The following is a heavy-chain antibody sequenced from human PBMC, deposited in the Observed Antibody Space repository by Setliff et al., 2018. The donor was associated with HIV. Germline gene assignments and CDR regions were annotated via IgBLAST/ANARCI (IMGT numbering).Heavy chain of an antibody. J-gene: IGHJ4*02. V-gene: IGHV4-30-2*06. D-gene: IGHD3-10*01. CDR1: GDSMSSGDYS. CDR2: IYLSGRT. CDR3: VREGAGSGSYYLDF. Sequence: SETLSLTCAVSGDSMSSGDYSWNWIRQSPGKGLEWIGYIYLSGRTYYNPSLKNRVTMSIDRSKKQFSLNLSSVTAADTALYFCVREGAGSGSYYLDFWGQGILVTVSS.